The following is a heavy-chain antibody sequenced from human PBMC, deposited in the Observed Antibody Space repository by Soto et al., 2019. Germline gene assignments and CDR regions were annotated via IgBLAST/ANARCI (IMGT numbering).Heavy chain of an antibody. V-gene: IGHV1-8*01. J-gene: IGHJ5*02. Sequence: QVQLVQSGAEVKKPGASVKVSCKASGYTFTSYDINWVRQATGQGLEWMGWMNPNSGNTGYAQKFQGRVTMTRNTSISTAYMELSTLRSEDMAVYYCARSPLTTVTTVEWFDPWGQGTLVTVSS. CDR1: GYTFTSYD. CDR2: MNPNSGNT. CDR3: ARSPLTTVTTVEWFDP. D-gene: IGHD4-17*01.